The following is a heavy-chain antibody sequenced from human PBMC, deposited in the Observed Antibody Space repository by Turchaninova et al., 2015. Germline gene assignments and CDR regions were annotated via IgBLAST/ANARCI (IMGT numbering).Heavy chain of an antibody. CDR2: IYYSGST. V-gene: IGHV4-59*08. CDR1: GGSISSYY. D-gene: IGHD1-20*01. CDR3: SRISWGHNXNDFXX. Sequence: QVQLQEFGPGLVKPSETLSLTCTVSGGSISSYYWSWIRQPPGKGLEWLGYIYYSGSTHYNPSFERRVTIXXNTSXNQFSXXLMXVXAADTAVXXXSRISWGHNXNDFXXWGQGTLVTXSS. J-gene: IGHJ4*02.